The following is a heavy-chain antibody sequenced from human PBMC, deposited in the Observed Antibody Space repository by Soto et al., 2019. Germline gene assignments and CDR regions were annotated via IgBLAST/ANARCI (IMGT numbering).Heavy chain of an antibody. Sequence: PGGSLRLSCAASGFTVSSNYMSWVRQAPGKGLEWVSVIYSGGSTYYADSVKGRFTISRDNSKNTLYLQMNSLRAEDTAVYYCARETIVRGVIRYGMDVWGPGTTVTVSS. J-gene: IGHJ6*02. D-gene: IGHD3-10*01. CDR3: ARETIVRGVIRYGMDV. CDR2: IYSGGST. V-gene: IGHV3-53*01. CDR1: GFTVSSNY.